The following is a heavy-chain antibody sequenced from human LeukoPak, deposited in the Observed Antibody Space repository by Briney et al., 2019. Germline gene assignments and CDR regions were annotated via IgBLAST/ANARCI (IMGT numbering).Heavy chain of an antibody. CDR1: GFTFSSYC. D-gene: IGHD5-12*01. CDR2: ISYDGSNK. J-gene: IGHJ6*01. V-gene: IGHV3-30*03. Sequence: GRSLRLSCAASGFTFSSYCMHWVSQAPGKGLEWVAVISYDGSNKYYADSVKGRFTISRDNSKNTLYLEMNSLRAEDTGVYYCARGYDGPHGDYGMDGWGKGGTVSDSS. CDR3: ARGYDGPHGDYGMDG.